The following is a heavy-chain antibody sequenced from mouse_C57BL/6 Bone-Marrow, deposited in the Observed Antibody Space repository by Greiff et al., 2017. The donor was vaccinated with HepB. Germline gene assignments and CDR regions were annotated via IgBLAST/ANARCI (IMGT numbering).Heavy chain of an antibody. CDR1: GYAFTNYL. Sequence: QVQLKESGAELVRPGTSVKVSCKASGYAFTNYLIEWVKQRPGQGLEWIGVINPGSGGTNYNEKFKGKATLTADKSSSTAYMQLSSLTSEDSAVYFCAGAWFAYWGQGTLVTVSA. CDR3: AGAWFAY. D-gene: IGHD3-1*01. V-gene: IGHV1-54*01. CDR2: INPGSGGT. J-gene: IGHJ3*01.